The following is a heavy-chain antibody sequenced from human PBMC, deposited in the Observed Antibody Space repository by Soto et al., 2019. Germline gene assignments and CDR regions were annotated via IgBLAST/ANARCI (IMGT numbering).Heavy chain of an antibody. CDR3: ARLRYSSRWYNWFDP. V-gene: IGHV1-2*02. D-gene: IGHD6-13*01. Sequence: ASVKVSCKASGYTFTGYYMHWVRQAPGQGLEWMGWINPNSGGTNYAQKFQGRVAMTRDTSISTAYMELSRLRSDDTAVYYCARLRYSSRWYNWFDPWGQGTLVTVSS. CDR1: GYTFTGYY. CDR2: INPNSGGT. J-gene: IGHJ5*02.